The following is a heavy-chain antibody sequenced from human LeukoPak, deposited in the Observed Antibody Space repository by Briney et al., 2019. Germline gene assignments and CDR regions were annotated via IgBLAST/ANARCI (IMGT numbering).Heavy chain of an antibody. V-gene: IGHV5-51*01. J-gene: IGHJ4*02. CDR3: ARHLREGQLERRFDH. CDR1: GYSFTNYW. D-gene: IGHD1-1*01. Sequence: GESLRISCKGSGYSFTNYWIGWVRQMPGKGLEWMGIIHPANSDTRYSPSFQGQVTISADKSISTAYLQWSSLRASDTAMYYCARHLREGQLERRFDHWGQGTLVTVSS. CDR2: IHPANSDT.